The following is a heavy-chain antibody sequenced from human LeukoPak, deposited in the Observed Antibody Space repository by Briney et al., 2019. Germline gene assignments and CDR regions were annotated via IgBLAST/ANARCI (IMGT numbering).Heavy chain of an antibody. D-gene: IGHD3-3*01. J-gene: IGHJ5*02. CDR1: GGSISSYY. V-gene: IGHV4-59*01. CDR3: ARVARFFGVVKNWFDP. Sequence: PSETLSLTCTVSGGSISSYYWSWIRQPPGKGLEWIGYIYYSGSTNYNPSLKSRVTISVDTSRNQFSLKLSSVTAADTAVYYCARVARFFGVVKNWFDPWGQGTLVTVSS. CDR2: IYYSGST.